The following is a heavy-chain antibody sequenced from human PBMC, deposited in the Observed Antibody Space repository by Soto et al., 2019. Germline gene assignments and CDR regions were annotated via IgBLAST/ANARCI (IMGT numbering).Heavy chain of an antibody. V-gene: IGHV4-31*03. CDR2: IYNSGST. CDR1: GGSISSGDYY. Sequence: PSETLSLTCTVPGGSISSGDYYWSWIRQHPGKGLEWIGHIYNSGSTYYNPSLKSRVTISVDTSKNQFSLKLNSVTAADTAVYYCARVSYSSYSRYYYYGMDVWGQGTTVTVSS. CDR3: ARVSYSSYSRYYYYGMDV. J-gene: IGHJ6*02. D-gene: IGHD2-15*01.